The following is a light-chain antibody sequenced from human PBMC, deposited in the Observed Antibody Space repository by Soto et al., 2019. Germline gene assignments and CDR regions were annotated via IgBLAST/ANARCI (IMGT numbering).Light chain of an antibody. Sequence: EIVLTQSPGTLSSSPRERATISCRASQSVSSSNIAWYQQKPGQAPSLLIYGASDRATGIPARFISSGSGTAFTLTISRLEREDFAVDYCQQYGSSPRTFGHGTKVEI. CDR1: QSVSSSN. CDR2: GAS. CDR3: QQYGSSPRT. J-gene: IGKJ1*01. V-gene: IGKV3-20*01.